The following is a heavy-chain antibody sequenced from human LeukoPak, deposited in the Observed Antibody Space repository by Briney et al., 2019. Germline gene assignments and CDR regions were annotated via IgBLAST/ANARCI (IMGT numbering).Heavy chain of an antibody. Sequence: SETLSLTCTVSGGSISGSSYYWGRIRQPPGKGLEWIGSIYYSGSTYYNPSLKSRVTISVDTSKNQFSLKLSSVTAADTAVYYCARVKGLYSSSWKFDYWGQRTLVTVSS. CDR2: IYYSGST. V-gene: IGHV4-39*07. CDR3: ARVKGLYSSSWKFDY. J-gene: IGHJ4*02. CDR1: GGSISGSSYY. D-gene: IGHD6-13*01.